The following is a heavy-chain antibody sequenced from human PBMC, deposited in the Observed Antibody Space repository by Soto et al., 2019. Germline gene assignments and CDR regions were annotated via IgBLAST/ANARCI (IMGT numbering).Heavy chain of an antibody. CDR2: IDPSDSYT. CDR1: GYSFTSYW. CDR3: GGERHYGMDV. Sequence: RGESLKISCXGSGYSFTSYWISWVRQMPGKGLEWMGRIDPSDSYTNYSPSFQGHVTISADKSISTAYLQWSSLKASDTAMHYCGGERHYGMDVWGQGTTVTVSS. J-gene: IGHJ6*02. V-gene: IGHV5-10-1*01. D-gene: IGHD1-26*01.